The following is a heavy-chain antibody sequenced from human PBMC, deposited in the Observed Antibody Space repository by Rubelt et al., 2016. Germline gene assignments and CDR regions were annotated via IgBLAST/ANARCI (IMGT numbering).Heavy chain of an antibody. V-gene: IGHV4-34*01. CDR1: GGSFNDYS. CDR2: VSHSGGT. CDR3: ARGAPGY. J-gene: IGHJ4*02. Sequence: QVQLQQWGAGLLKPSETLSLTCAVYGGSFNDYSWTWIRQPPGKGLEWIGEVSHSGGTNYNPALKGRVTISLDTSKTQCSLKLSSVTAADTAVYYCARGAPGYWGQGTLVTVSS.